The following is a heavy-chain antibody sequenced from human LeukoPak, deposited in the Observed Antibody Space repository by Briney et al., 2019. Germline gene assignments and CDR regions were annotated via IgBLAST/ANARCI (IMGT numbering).Heavy chain of an antibody. CDR1: GFTFSSYA. V-gene: IGHV3-23*01. CDR2: ISGSGGST. J-gene: IGHJ3*02. Sequence: GGSLRLSCAASGFTFSSYAMSWVRQAPGKGQEWVSAISGSGGSTYYADSVKGRFTISRDNSKNTLYLQMNSLRAEDTAVYYCAKFVTGYSIVDAFDIWGQGTMVTVSS. D-gene: IGHD3-9*01. CDR3: AKFVTGYSIVDAFDI.